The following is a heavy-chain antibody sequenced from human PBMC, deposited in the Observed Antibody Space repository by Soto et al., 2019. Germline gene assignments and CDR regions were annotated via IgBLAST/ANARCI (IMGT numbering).Heavy chain of an antibody. Sequence: PSETLSLTCTVSGGSISSYYWSWIRQPPGKGLEWIGYIYYSGSTNYNPSLKSRVTISVDTSKNQFSLKLSSVTAADTAVYYCARIQGIELDGRYYYYGMDVWGQQNTVPVSS. CDR1: GGSISSYY. D-gene: IGHD6-19*01. V-gene: IGHV4-59*01. CDR3: ARIQGIELDGRYYYYGMDV. CDR2: IYYSGST. J-gene: IGHJ6*02.